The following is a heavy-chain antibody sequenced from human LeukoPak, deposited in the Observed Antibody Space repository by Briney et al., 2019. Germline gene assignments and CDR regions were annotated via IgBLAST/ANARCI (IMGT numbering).Heavy chain of an antibody. Sequence: GGSLRLSCAASGFTFSSYSMNWVRQAPGKGLEWVSSISSSSSYIYYADSVKGRFTISRDNAKNSLYLQMNSLRAEDTAVYYCARMKLERHAFDIWGQGTMVTVSS. CDR1: GFTFSSYS. CDR2: ISSSSSYI. J-gene: IGHJ3*02. V-gene: IGHV3-21*01. D-gene: IGHD1-1*01. CDR3: ARMKLERHAFDI.